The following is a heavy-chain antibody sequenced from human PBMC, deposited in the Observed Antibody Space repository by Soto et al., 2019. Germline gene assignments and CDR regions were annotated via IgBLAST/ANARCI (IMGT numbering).Heavy chain of an antibody. J-gene: IGHJ6*02. CDR2: ISYDGSNK. V-gene: IGHV3-30*04. CDR3: ARDYYDSSGYYYDYYYGMDV. D-gene: IGHD3-22*01. Sequence: GGSLRLSCAASGFTFSSYAMHWVRQAPGKGLEWVAVISYDGSNKYYADSVKGRFTISRDNSKNTLYLQMNSLRAEDTAVYYCARDYYDSSGYYYDYYYGMDVWGQGTTVTVSS. CDR1: GFTFSSYA.